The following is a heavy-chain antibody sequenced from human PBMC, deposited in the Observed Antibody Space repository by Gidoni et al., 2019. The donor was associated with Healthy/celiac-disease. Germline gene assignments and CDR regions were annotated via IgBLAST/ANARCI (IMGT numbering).Heavy chain of an antibody. CDR3: ARRIAVAGALDY. J-gene: IGHJ4*02. V-gene: IGHV1-46*03. D-gene: IGHD6-19*01. Sequence: QVQLVQSGAEAKKPGATVKVSCKATGYTCTSYYMHWVRQAPGQGLEWMGIINPSGGSTSYAQKFQGRVTRTRDTSTSTVYMELSSLRSDDTAVYYCARRIAVAGALDYWGQGTLVTVSS. CDR2: INPSGGST. CDR1: GYTCTSYY.